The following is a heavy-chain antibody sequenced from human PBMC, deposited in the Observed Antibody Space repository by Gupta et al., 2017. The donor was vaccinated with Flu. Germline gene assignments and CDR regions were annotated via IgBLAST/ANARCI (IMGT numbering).Heavy chain of an antibody. CDR1: GFTFSSYA. V-gene: IGHV3-23*01. CDR3: AKAGGGTYPYWYFDL. Sequence: EVQLLESGGGLVQPGGSLRLSCAASGFTFSSYALSWVRQAPGKGLEWVSTISGSGGSTYYADPVKGRFTISRDNSKNTLYLQMNSLRAEDTAVYYCAKAGGGTYPYWYFDLWGRGTLVTVSS. CDR2: ISGSGGST. J-gene: IGHJ2*01. D-gene: IGHD1-26*01.